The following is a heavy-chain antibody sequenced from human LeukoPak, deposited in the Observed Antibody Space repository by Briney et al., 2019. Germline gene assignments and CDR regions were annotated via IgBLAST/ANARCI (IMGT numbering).Heavy chain of an antibody. D-gene: IGHD2-8*01. CDR3: AKMVREFYTISYYFDY. V-gene: IGHV3-23*01. CDR1: GFTFSSYA. J-gene: IGHJ4*02. Sequence: GGSLRLSCAVSGFTFSSYAMNWVRQAPGEGLEWVSGVSGSGAGTYYADSVEGRFTISRDNSKNTLYLQMNSLRAEDTAVYYCAKMVREFYTISYYFDYWGQGTLVTVSS. CDR2: VSGSGAGT.